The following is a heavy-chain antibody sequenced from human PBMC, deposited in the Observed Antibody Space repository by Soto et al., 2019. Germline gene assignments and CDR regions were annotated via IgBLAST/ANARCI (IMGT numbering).Heavy chain of an antibody. D-gene: IGHD5-12*01. V-gene: IGHV6-1*01. CDR3: AKGDNLGPKTGYAFDP. Sequence: SQTLSLTCAISGDSVSSNTASWNWIRQSPSRGLEWLGRTYFRSKWYNDYAVSVNSRIIINPDTSNNQFSLQLNSVTPEDTAVYFCAKGDNLGPKTGYAFDPWGQGIMVNVSS. CDR2: TYFRSKWYN. J-gene: IGHJ5*02. CDR1: GDSVSSNTAS.